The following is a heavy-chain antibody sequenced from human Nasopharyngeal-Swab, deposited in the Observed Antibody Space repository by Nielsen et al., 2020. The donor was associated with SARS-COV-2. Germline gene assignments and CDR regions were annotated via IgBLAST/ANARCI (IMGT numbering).Heavy chain of an antibody. V-gene: IGHV3-23*01. D-gene: IGHD3-16*01. Sequence: VRQAPGKGLEWVSVISGSGITTYYADSVKGRFTISRDNSKNTLYLQMNSLGAEDTAIYYCAGDPRLRYFDYWGQGTLVTVSS. J-gene: IGHJ4*02. CDR2: ISGSGITT. CDR3: AGDPRLRYFDY.